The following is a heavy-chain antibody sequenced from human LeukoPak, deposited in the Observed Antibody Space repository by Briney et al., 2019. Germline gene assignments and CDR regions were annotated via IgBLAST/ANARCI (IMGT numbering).Heavy chain of an antibody. V-gene: IGHV4-30-4*08. CDR1: GGSISSGDYY. J-gene: IGHJ3*02. CDR3: ARGAYIVVVPAATGAFDI. Sequence: SETLSLTYTVSGGSISSGDYYWSWIRQPPGKGLEWIGYIYYSGSTYYNPSLKSRVTISVDTSKNQFSLKLSSVTAADTAVYYCARGAYIVVVPAATGAFDIWGQGTMVTVSS. D-gene: IGHD2-2*01. CDR2: IYYSGST.